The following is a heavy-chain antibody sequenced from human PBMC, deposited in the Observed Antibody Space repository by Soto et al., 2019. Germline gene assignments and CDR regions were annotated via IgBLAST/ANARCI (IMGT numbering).Heavy chain of an antibody. J-gene: IGHJ6*02. Sequence: PGGSLRLSCAASGFTFSNAWMSWVRQAPGKGLEYVSAITSNGGNTDYASSVKGRFTISRDNSKNTLYLQMGSLRAEDMAVYYCARRIPFGYGMDVWGQGTTVTVSS. CDR1: GFTFSNAW. V-gene: IGHV3-64*01. D-gene: IGHD2-21*01. CDR3: ARRIPFGYGMDV. CDR2: ITSNGGNT.